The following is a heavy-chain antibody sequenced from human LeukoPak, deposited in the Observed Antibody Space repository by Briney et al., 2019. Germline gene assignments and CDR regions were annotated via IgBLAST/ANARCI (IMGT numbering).Heavy chain of an antibody. CDR3: ARDHRIVGAVDY. CDR2: IYYSGST. J-gene: IGHJ4*02. D-gene: IGHD1-26*01. CDR1: GGSISCGGYY. V-gene: IGHV4-31*03. Sequence: SETLSLTCTVSGGSISCGGYYWSWLRQPPGKGLEWIGYIYYSGSTYYNPSLKSRVTISEDTSKNQFSLKLSSVTAADTAVYYCARDHRIVGAVDYWGQGTLVTVSS.